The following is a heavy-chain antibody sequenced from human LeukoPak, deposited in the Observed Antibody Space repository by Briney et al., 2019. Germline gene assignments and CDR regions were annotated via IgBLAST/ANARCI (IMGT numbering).Heavy chain of an antibody. CDR3: AKETRGSYSDY. V-gene: IGHV3-30*02. D-gene: IGHD1-26*01. CDR2: IRYDGTSK. CDR1: GFTFSSSG. Sequence: GGSLRLSCAASGFTFSSSGMHWVRQAPGKGLEWVAFIRYDGTSKYYANSVKGRFTISRDNSKNTVYLQMNSLRAEDTAVYYCAKETRGSYSDYWGQGTLVTVSS. J-gene: IGHJ4*02.